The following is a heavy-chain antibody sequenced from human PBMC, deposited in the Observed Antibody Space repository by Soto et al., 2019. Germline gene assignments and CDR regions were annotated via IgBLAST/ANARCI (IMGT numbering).Heavy chain of an antibody. V-gene: IGHV5-51*01. D-gene: IGHD1-26*01. J-gene: IGHJ3*02. CDR2: IYPGDSDT. Sequence: GESLKISCKGSGYSFTSYWIGWVRQMPGKGLEWMGIIYPGDSDTRYSPSFQGQVTISADKSISTAYLQWSSLKASDTAMYYCARRKVETLPIDAFDIWGQGTMVTVS. CDR3: ARRKVETLPIDAFDI. CDR1: GYSFTSYW.